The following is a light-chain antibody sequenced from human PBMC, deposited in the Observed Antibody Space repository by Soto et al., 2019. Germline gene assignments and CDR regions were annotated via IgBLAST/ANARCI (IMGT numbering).Light chain of an antibody. CDR2: GAS. CDR3: QQYNNWPRP. J-gene: IGKJ5*01. Sequence: IVMTLAPATLSVSTGERATLSIRASQSVSSNLAWYQQKPGQAPRLLIYGASTRATGIPARFSGSGSGTEFTLTLRSLQSEDFAVYYCQQYNNWPRPFAQGTRLEIK. CDR1: QSVSSN. V-gene: IGKV3-15*01.